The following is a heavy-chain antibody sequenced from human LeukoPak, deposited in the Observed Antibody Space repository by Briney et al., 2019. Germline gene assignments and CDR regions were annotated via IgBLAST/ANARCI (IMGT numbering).Heavy chain of an antibody. CDR1: GFTXTSSA. J-gene: IGHJ4*02. V-gene: IGHV1-58*01. CDR3: AASPDYYDSSGYSYYFDY. D-gene: IGHD3-22*01. CDR2: IVVGSGNT. Sequence: SVKVSCKASGFTXTSSAVQWVRQARGQRLEWIGWIVVGSGNTNYAQKFQERVTITRDMSTSTAYMELSSLRSEDTSVYYCAASPDYYDSSGYSYYFDYWGQGTLVTVSS.